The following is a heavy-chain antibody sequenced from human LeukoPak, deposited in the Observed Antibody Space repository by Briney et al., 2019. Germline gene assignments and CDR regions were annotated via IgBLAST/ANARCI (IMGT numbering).Heavy chain of an antibody. J-gene: IGHJ4*02. Sequence: SETLSLTCTVSGGSISSFYWSWIRQPPGKGLEWVCYIYYTGSTNYNPSLKGRLTISVDASKNQFSLKLSSVTATDTAVYYCASLSTVTQGYFASWGQGTLVTVSS. CDR1: GGSISSFY. D-gene: IGHD4-17*01. V-gene: IGHV4-59*08. CDR3: ASLSTVTQGYFAS. CDR2: IYYTGST.